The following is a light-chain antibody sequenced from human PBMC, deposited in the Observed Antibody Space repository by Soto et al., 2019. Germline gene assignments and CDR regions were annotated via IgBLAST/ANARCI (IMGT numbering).Light chain of an antibody. J-gene: IGKJ5*01. CDR2: DAS. Sequence: DIQMTQSPSSLSASVGDRVTITCQASQDISSYLNCYQQKPGKAPKLLIYDASNLETGVPSRFSGSGSGTYFTFTISSLQYEDIATYDCQQYDHLPITFGQGTRLEIK. CDR3: QQYDHLPIT. V-gene: IGKV1-33*01. CDR1: QDISSY.